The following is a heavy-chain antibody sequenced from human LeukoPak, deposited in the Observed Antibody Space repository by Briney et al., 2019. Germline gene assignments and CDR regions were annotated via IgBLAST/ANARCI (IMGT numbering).Heavy chain of an antibody. Sequence: ASVKVSCKASGYTFTSNYIHWVRQAPGQGLEWMGMIYPRDGSTSYAQKFQGRVTVTRDTSTSTVHMELSGLRSEDTAVYYCARGMVANFNWFDPWGQGTLVTVSS. CDR1: GYTFTSNY. CDR3: ARGMVANFNWFDP. J-gene: IGHJ5*02. V-gene: IGHV1-46*01. D-gene: IGHD2-15*01. CDR2: IYPRDGST.